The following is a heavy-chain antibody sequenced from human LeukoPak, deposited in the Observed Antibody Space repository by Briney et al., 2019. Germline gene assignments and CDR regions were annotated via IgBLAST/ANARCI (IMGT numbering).Heavy chain of an antibody. Sequence: SETLSLTCAVSGGSISSSSNWWSWVRQPPGKGLEWIGEIFHTGSTNYNPSLKTRLTMSVDKSKNQFSLRLGSVTAADSAVYYCVYGDNSGDWLYWGQGTLVTVSS. CDR1: GGSISSSSNW. V-gene: IGHV4-4*02. D-gene: IGHD4/OR15-4a*01. J-gene: IGHJ4*02. CDR2: IFHTGST. CDR3: VYGDNSGDWLY.